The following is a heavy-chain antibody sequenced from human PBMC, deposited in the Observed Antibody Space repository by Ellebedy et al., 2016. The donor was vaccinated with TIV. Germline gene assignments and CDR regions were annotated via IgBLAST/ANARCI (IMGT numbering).Heavy chain of an antibody. V-gene: IGHV1-2*02. CDR3: ARDQGVVVPAANRDYYYYYGMDV. J-gene: IGHJ6*02. CDR2: INPNSGGT. D-gene: IGHD2-2*01. Sequence: AASVKVSCKASGYTFTGYYMHWVRQAPGQGLEWMGWINPNSGGTNYAQKFQGRVTMTRDTSISTAYMELSRLRSDDTAVYYCARDQGVVVPAANRDYYYYYGMDVWGQGTTVTVSS. CDR1: GYTFTGYY.